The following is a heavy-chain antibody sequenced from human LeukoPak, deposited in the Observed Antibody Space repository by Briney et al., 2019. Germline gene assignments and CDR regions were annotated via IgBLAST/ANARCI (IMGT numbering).Heavy chain of an antibody. CDR3: AKAVKAYYYYGMDV. J-gene: IGHJ6*02. D-gene: IGHD3-22*01. CDR1: GFTFSSYA. Sequence: GGSLRLSCAASGFTFSSYAMSWVRQAPGKGLEWVSAISGSGGSTYYADSVKGRFTISRDNSKNSLYLQMNSLRTEDTALYYCAKAVKAYYYYGMDVWGQGTTVTVSS. V-gene: IGHV3-23*01. CDR2: ISGSGGST.